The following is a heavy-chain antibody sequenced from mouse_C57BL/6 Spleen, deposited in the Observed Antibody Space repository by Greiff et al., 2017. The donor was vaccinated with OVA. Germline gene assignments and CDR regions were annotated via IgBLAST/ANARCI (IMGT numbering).Heavy chain of an antibody. CDR3: TGSSPFAY. Sequence: EVQLQQSGAVLVRPGASVKMSCKASGYTFTSYWMHWVKQRPGQGLEWIGTIYPGNSDTSYNQKFKGKAKLTAVTSASTAYMELSSLTDEDSAVYYCTGSSPFAYWGQGTLVTVS. CDR1: GYTFTSYW. J-gene: IGHJ3*01. CDR2: IYPGNSDT. D-gene: IGHD1-1*01. V-gene: IGHV1-5*01.